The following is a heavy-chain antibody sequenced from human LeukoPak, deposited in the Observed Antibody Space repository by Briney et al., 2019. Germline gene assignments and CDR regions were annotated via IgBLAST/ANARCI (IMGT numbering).Heavy chain of an antibody. J-gene: IGHJ4*02. V-gene: IGHV4-39*01. Sequence: PSETLSLTCTVSGGPISSSNYYWGWIRQPPGKGLEWIGSFYYSGSTYYKPSPKSRVTISVDTPMNQFSLKLSSVTAADTAVYYCARQTYYSSGYFDYWGQGTLVTVSS. CDR3: ARQTYYSSGYFDY. CDR1: GGPISSSNYY. CDR2: FYYSGST. D-gene: IGHD3-22*01.